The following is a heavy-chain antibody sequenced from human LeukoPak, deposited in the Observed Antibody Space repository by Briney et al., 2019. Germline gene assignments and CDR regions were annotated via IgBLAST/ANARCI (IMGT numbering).Heavy chain of an antibody. CDR1: GGSISSYY. Sequence: SETLSLTCAVSGGSISSYYWSWIRQPPGKGLEWIGYIYYSGSTNYNPSLKSRVTISVDTSKNQFSLKLSSVTAADTAVYYCARLERSGTYKGSLDYWGQGTLVTVSS. D-gene: IGHD3-10*01. J-gene: IGHJ4*02. V-gene: IGHV4-59*08. CDR2: IYYSGST. CDR3: ARLERSGTYKGSLDY.